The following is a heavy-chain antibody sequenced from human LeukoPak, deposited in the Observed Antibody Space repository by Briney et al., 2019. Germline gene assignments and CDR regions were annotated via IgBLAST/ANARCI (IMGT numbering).Heavy chain of an antibody. V-gene: IGHV3-23*01. D-gene: IGHD3-10*01. Sequence: GGSLRLSCAASGFTFSSYAMSWVRQAPGKGLEWVSAISGSGGSTYYADSVKGRFTISRDNSKNTLYLQMNSLRAEDTAVYYCASPSDRVRYYGSGTGGAFDIWGQGTMVTVSS. J-gene: IGHJ3*02. CDR2: ISGSGGST. CDR1: GFTFSSYA. CDR3: ASPSDRVRYYGSGTGGAFDI.